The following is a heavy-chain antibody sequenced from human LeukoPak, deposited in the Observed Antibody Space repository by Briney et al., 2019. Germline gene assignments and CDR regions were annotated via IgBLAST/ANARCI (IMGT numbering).Heavy chain of an antibody. CDR3: AKDMRGAAAEYYFDY. CDR2: ISWNSGSI. V-gene: IGHV3-9*01. CDR1: GFTFDDYA. Sequence: GGSLRLSCAASGFTFDDYAMHWVRQAPGKGLEWVSGISWNSGSIGYADSVKGRFTISRDNAKNSLYLQMNSLRAEDTALYYCAKDMRGAAAEYYFDYWGQGTLVTVSS. D-gene: IGHD2-15*01. J-gene: IGHJ4*02.